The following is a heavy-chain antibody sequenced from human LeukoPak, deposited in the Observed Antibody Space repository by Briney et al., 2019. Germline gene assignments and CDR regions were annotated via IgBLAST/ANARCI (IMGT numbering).Heavy chain of an antibody. Sequence: GGSLRLSCAASGFTFSSYNMNWVRQAPGKGLEWVSSISSSSSYIYYADSVEGRFTISRDNAKNSLYLQMNSLRAEDTAVYYCARDVYSSGWEEYFQHWGQGTLVTVSS. J-gene: IGHJ1*01. D-gene: IGHD6-19*01. CDR1: GFTFSSYN. V-gene: IGHV3-21*01. CDR3: ARDVYSSGWEEYFQH. CDR2: ISSSSSYI.